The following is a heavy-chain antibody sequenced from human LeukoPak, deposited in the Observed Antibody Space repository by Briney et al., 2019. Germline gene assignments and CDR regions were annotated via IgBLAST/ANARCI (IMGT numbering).Heavy chain of an antibody. D-gene: IGHD6-13*01. J-gene: IGHJ4*02. Sequence: SKTLSLTCAVYGGSFSGYYWSWIRQPPGKGLEWIGEINHSGSTNYNPSLKSRVTISVDTSKNQFSLKLSSVTAADTAVYYCARSPAAGRPFDYWGQGTLVTVSS. CDR2: INHSGST. CDR1: GGSFSGYY. CDR3: ARSPAAGRPFDY. V-gene: IGHV4-34*01.